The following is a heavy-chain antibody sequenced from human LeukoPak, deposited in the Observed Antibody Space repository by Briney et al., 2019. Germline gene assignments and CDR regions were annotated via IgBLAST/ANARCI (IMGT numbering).Heavy chain of an antibody. J-gene: IGHJ4*02. CDR1: GGSISSYY. Sequence: PSETLSLTCTVSGGSISSYYWSWIRQPPGKGLEWIGYIYYSGSTNYNPSLKSRVTISVDTSKNQFSLKLSSVTAADTAVYYCARDHYSGFSSDYWGQGTLVTVSS. CDR2: IYYSGST. V-gene: IGHV4-59*01. CDR3: ARDHYSGFSSDY. D-gene: IGHD5-12*01.